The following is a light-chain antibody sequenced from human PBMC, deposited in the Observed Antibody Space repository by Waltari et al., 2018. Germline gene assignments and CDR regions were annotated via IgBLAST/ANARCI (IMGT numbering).Light chain of an antibody. CDR3: LQYYSDTFT. Sequence: DIQMTQSPSSLSASVGDRVTITCRASQAISSYLSWYQQRPGKPPRRLISVASSLESGVTSRFSGSGFGTEFTLTITGLQSEDFATYFCLQYYSDTFTFGPGTELVVK. J-gene: IGKJ3*01. CDR2: VAS. V-gene: IGKV1-17*01. CDR1: QAISSY.